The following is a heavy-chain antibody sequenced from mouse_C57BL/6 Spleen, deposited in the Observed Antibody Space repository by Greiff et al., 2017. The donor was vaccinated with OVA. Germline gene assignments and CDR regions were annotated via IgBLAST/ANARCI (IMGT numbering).Heavy chain of an antibody. Sequence: VKLVASGGGLVQPGGSLSLSCAASGFTFTAYSMSWVRQPPGKALEWLGFIRNKANGYTTEYSASVKGRFTIYRDNSQSILYLQMNAVRAEDSATDYCVRRGVYRYDDGWGTGTTVTVAS. CDR2: IRNKANGYTT. V-gene: IGHV7-3*01. CDR3: VRRGVYRYDDG. J-gene: IGHJ1*03. CDR1: GFTFTAYS.